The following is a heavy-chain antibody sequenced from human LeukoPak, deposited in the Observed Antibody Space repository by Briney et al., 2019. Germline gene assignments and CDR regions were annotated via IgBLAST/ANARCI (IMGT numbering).Heavy chain of an antibody. V-gene: IGHV3-21*01. J-gene: IGHJ5*02. CDR3: ARGQLWQTGWFDP. D-gene: IGHD5-18*01. Sequence: PGGSLRLSCAASGFTFSDYSVHWVRQAPGKGLEWVSCISSTSSYIYYADSVRGRFTISRDNAKNSLYLQMNSLRAEDTAVFYCARGQLWQTGWFDPWGQGTLVTVSS. CDR1: GFTFSDYS. CDR2: ISSTSSYI.